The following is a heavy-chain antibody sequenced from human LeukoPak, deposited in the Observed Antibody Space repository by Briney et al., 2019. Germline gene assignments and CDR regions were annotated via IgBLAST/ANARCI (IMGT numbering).Heavy chain of an antibody. Sequence: SETLSLTCTVSGGSISSYYWKWIRQPPGQGLEWIGYISDSGSTNYNPFLKSRITISGDTPGNQVSLKLSSVTAADTAVYYCARKISYISVFDYWGQGTLVTVSS. D-gene: IGHD2-15*01. CDR1: GGSISSYY. J-gene: IGHJ4*02. V-gene: IGHV4-59*01. CDR2: ISDSGST. CDR3: ARKISYISVFDY.